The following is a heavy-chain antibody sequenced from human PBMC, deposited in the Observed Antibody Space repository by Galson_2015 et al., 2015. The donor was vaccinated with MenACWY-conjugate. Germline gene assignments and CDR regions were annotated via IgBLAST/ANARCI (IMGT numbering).Heavy chain of an antibody. CDR2: IKQDGSEK. V-gene: IGHV3-7*03. D-gene: IGHD2-2*01. J-gene: IGHJ4*02. CDR1: GFTFSSYW. CDR3: ARDSGCSSTSCIYYFDY. Sequence: SLRFSCAASGFTFSSYWMSWVRQAPGKGLEWVANIKQDGSEKYYVDSVKGRFTISRDNAKNSLYLQMNSLRAEDTAVYYCARDSGCSSTSCIYYFDYWGQGTLVTVSS.